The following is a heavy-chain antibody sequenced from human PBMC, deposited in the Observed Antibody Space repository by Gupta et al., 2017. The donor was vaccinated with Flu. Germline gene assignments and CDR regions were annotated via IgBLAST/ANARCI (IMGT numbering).Heavy chain of an antibody. D-gene: IGHD3-3*01. Sequence: QVQLQESGPGLVQSAETLYLTCTISGGSVSPFYWTWIRQAPGKALEWIGYVHYTGSTNYNPSLKRRVTMSVDTSKNQFSLELSSVTAADTAVYYCARHAGFGVENWFNLWGQGTLVTVSS. CDR3: ARHAGFGVENWFNL. V-gene: IGHV4-59*08. CDR2: VHYTGST. J-gene: IGHJ5*02. CDR1: GGSVSPFY.